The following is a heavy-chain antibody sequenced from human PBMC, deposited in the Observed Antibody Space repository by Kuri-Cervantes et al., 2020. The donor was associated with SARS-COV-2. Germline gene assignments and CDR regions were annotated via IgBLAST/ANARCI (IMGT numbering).Heavy chain of an antibody. Sequence: GESLKISCKGSGYSFTSYWIGRVRQIPGKGLEWMGIIYLGDSDTRYSPSFQGRVTISADKSISPAYLQWSSLKASDTAMYYCARQNGSSTSCYTGPQGWFDPWGQGTLVTVSS. V-gene: IGHV5-51*01. CDR2: IYLGDSDT. J-gene: IGHJ5*02. CDR3: ARQNGSSTSCYTGPQGWFDP. CDR1: GYSFTSYW. D-gene: IGHD2-2*02.